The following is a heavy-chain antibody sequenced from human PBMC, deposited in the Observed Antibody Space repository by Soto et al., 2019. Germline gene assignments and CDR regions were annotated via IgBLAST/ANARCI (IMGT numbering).Heavy chain of an antibody. CDR3: ARRYDSSGYYYEDYFHY. CDR2: ISYDGSNK. D-gene: IGHD3-22*01. Sequence: GGSLRLSCAASGFTFSSYAMHWVRQAPGKGLEWVAVISYDGSNKYYADSVKGRFTISRDNSKNTLYLQMNSLRAEDTAVYYCARRYDSSGYYYEDYFHYCGPGTLVTVSS. V-gene: IGHV3-30-3*01. CDR1: GFTFSSYA. J-gene: IGHJ4*02.